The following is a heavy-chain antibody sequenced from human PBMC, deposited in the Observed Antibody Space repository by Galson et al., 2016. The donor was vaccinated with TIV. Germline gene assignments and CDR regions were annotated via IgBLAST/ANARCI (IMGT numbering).Heavy chain of an antibody. CDR2: MNPGDSET. V-gene: IGHV5-51*03. J-gene: IGHJ4*02. D-gene: IGHD3-16*01. CDR1: GYMFSAHW. Sequence: QSGAEVTKPGESLIISCKASGYMFSAHWFGWARQMPGKGPEWIGIMNPGDSETRYSPSFEGQVTISADNSISTAYLQWHSLKASDTAVYYCAKGKEYYEFWGQGTLVTVSS. CDR3: AKGKEYYEF.